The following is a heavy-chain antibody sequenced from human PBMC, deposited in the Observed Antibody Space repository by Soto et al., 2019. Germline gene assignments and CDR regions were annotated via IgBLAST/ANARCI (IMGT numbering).Heavy chain of an antibody. CDR2: IKSKTDGGTT. Sequence: EVQLVESGGGLVKPGGSLRLSCAASGFTFSNAWMSWVRQAPGKGLEWVGRIKSKTDGGTTDYAAPVKVRFTISRDDSKNTLYLQMNSLKTEDTAVXXXTTVGDYVWGSYLHFDYWGQGTLVXV. D-gene: IGHD3-16*02. J-gene: IGHJ4*02. V-gene: IGHV3-15*01. CDR1: GFTFSNAW. CDR3: TTVGDYVWGSYLHFDY.